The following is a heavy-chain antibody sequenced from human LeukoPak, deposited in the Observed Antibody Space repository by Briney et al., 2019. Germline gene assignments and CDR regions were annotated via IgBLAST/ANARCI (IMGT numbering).Heavy chain of an antibody. J-gene: IGHJ4*02. CDR1: GFTFSSYG. CDR2: ISYDGSNK. Sequence: GGSLRLSCAASGFTFSSYGMHWVRQAPGKGLEWVAVISYDGSNKYYADSVKGRFTISRDNSTNTLYLQMNSLRAEDTAVYYCAKSGGVLRGFDYWGQGTLVTVSS. D-gene: IGHD3-16*01. CDR3: AKSGGVLRGFDY. V-gene: IGHV3-30*18.